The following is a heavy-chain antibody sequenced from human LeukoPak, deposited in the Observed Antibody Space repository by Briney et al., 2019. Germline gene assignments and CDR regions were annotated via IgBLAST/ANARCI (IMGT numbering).Heavy chain of an antibody. D-gene: IGHD3-10*01. Sequence: SQTLSLTCTVSGGSISSGYYYWSWLRQPPGKGLEWIGCIYYSGSTYYNPSLKSRVPISVDTSNNQFALELSSLTAINTAVNDFARGGDFMVRGVIWGQGTLVTVSS. CDR3: ARGGDFMVRGVI. CDR2: IYYSGST. V-gene: IGHV4-30-4*01. J-gene: IGHJ4*02. CDR1: GGSISSGYYY.